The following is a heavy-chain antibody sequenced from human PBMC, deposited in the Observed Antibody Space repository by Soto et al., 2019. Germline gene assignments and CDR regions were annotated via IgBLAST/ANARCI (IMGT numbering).Heavy chain of an antibody. CDR3: AKDHGQQLAYYYYGMDV. Sequence: QVQLVESGGGVVQPGRSLRLSCAASGFTFSSYGMHWVRQAPGKGLEWVAVISYDGSNKYYADSVKGRFTISRDNSKNTLYLQMNSLRAEDTAVYYCAKDHGQQLAYYYYGMDVWGQGTTVTVSS. CDR2: ISYDGSNK. J-gene: IGHJ6*02. D-gene: IGHD6-13*01. CDR1: GFTFSSYG. V-gene: IGHV3-30*18.